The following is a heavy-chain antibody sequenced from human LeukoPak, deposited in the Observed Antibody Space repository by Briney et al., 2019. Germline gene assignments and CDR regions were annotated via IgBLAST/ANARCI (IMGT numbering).Heavy chain of an antibody. J-gene: IGHJ3*01. Sequence: PGGSLRLSCAASGFQFSNYWMTWVRQAPGKGLEWVANIKRDGSAKYYVDSVKGRFTISRDNAKNSLYLQMNSLTAEDTAIYYCVRDSNLYCQGDCNYDAFDLWGQGTMVTVSP. CDR2: IKRDGSAK. V-gene: IGHV3-7*01. CDR1: GFQFSNYW. D-gene: IGHD2-21*02. CDR3: VRDSNLYCQGDCNYDAFDL.